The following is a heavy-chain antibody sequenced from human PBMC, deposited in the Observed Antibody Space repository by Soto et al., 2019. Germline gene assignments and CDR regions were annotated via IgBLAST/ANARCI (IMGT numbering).Heavy chain of an antibody. Sequence: SETLSLTCTVSGGSISSSSYYWGWIRQPPGKGLEWIGSIYYSGSTYYNPSLKSRVTISVDTSKNQFSLKLSSVTAADTAVYYCARRYYYDSSGYYREPYYFDYWGQGTLVTVSS. CDR3: ARRYYYDSSGYYREPYYFDY. CDR1: GGSISSSSYY. D-gene: IGHD3-22*01. CDR2: IYYSGST. J-gene: IGHJ4*02. V-gene: IGHV4-39*01.